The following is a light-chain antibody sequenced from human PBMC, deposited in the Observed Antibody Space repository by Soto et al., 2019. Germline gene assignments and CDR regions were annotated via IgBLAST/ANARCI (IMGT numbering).Light chain of an antibody. Sequence: QSALTQPASVSGSPGQSITISCTGTSSDIGSYNLVSWYQRHPDKAPKLLIYEDYKRPSGVSNRFSGSKSGNTASLTISGLQAEDEADYYCWSYAGLSTYVVFGGGTKLTVL. J-gene: IGLJ2*01. CDR2: EDY. CDR3: WSYAGLSTYVV. V-gene: IGLV2-23*01. CDR1: SSDIGSYNL.